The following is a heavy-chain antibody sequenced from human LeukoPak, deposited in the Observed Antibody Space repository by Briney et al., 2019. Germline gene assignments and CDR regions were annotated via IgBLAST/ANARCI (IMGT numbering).Heavy chain of an antibody. V-gene: IGHV3-23*01. CDR3: ARDYADYVGYFFFDY. CDR2: ISSGGETT. J-gene: IGHJ4*02. CDR1: GFTFNNYA. Sequence: TGGSLRLSCAASGFTFNNYAMNWVRQAPGKGLEWVSSISSGGETTYYADSAKGRFTISRDNSQNTLYLQMNSLRAEDTAVYYCARDYADYVGYFFFDYWGQGTLVTVSS. D-gene: IGHD4-17*01.